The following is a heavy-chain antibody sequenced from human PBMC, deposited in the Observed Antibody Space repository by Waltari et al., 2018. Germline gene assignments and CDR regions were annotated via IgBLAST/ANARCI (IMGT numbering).Heavy chain of an antibody. D-gene: IGHD3-10*01. CDR1: GFTFDNYA. J-gene: IGHJ4*02. CDR2: ISGTGATT. Sequence: EVQLLESGGGLVQPGGSLRLSCAASGFTFDNYAMTWVRQAPGKGLEWVSSISGTGATTYYAGSLKGQFTVSRDSAKKTLFLQMNRLRVDDTAIYYCAKGQSQYGSGSCLDYWGQGTLVTVSS. CDR3: AKGQSQYGSGSCLDY. V-gene: IGHV3-23*01.